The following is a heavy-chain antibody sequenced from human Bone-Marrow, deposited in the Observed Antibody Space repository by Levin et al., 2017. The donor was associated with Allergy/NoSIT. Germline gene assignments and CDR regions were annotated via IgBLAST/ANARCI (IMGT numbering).Heavy chain of an antibody. CDR2: SYSGGDT. CDR1: GFSVANSF. V-gene: IGHV3-53*01. J-gene: IGHJ6*02. CDR3: ARGPEATYDGMDV. Sequence: PSETLSLTCAGFGFSVANSFMSWVRQAPGKGLEWVSLSYSGGDTEYADSVKGRFTISRDNSRNTVHLEMNSLRAEDTAVYYCARGPEATYDGMDVWGQGTTVTVS.